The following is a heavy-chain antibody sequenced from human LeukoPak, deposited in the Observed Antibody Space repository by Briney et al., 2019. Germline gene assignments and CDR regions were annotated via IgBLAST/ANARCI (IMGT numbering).Heavy chain of an antibody. CDR2: IKQDGSEK. V-gene: IGHV3-7*01. Sequence: PGGSLRLSCAASGFRFSAYWMSWVRQAPGKGLEWVANIKQDGSEKYYVDSVKGRFTISRDNAKNSLYLQMNSLRAEDTAVYFCARESGTVTNEYWGQGTLVTVSS. J-gene: IGHJ4*02. CDR3: ARESGTVTNEY. CDR1: GFRFSAYW. D-gene: IGHD4-17*01.